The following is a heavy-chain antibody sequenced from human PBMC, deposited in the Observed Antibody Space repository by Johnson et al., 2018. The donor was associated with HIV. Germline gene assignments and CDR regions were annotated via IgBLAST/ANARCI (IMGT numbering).Heavy chain of an antibody. J-gene: IGHJ3*02. CDR1: GFTVSSNY. D-gene: IGHD3-22*01. CDR3: VKGRRWLPYVGAFDI. V-gene: IGHV3-66*02. Sequence: VQLVESGGGVVQPGRSLRLSCAASGFTVSSNYMSWVRQAPGKGLEWVSVIYSGGSTYYADSVKGRFTISRDNSKNSLYLQMNSLRTEDTALYYCVKGRRWLPYVGAFDIWGQGTMVTVSS. CDR2: IYSGGST.